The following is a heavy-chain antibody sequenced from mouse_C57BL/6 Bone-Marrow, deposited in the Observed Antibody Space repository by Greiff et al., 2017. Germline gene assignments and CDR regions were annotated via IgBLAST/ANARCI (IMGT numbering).Heavy chain of an antibody. CDR1: GFNIKDYY. D-gene: IGHD2-2*01. CDR3: ASLLWLQDYAMDY. CDR2: IDPEDGET. J-gene: IGHJ4*01. Sequence: VQLQQSGAELVKPGASVKLSCTASGFNIKDYYMHWVKQRTEQGLEWIGRIDPEDGETKSAPKFQGKATITADTSSNTAYLQLSSLTSEDTAVYYCASLLWLQDYAMDYWGQGTSVTGSS. V-gene: IGHV14-2*01.